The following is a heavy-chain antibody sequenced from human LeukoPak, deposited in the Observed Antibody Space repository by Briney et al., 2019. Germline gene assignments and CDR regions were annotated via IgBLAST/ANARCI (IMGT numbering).Heavy chain of an antibody. CDR2: ISGSGGST. CDR1: GFTFSDYY. Sequence: GGSLRLSCAASGFTFSDYYMSWVRQAPGKGLEWVSAISGSGGSTYYADSVKGRFTISRDNSKNTLYLQMNSLRAEDTAVYYCARGGYSGYVYYYYMDVCGKGTTVTISS. D-gene: IGHD5-12*01. V-gene: IGHV3-23*01. J-gene: IGHJ6*03. CDR3: ARGGYSGYVYYYYMDV.